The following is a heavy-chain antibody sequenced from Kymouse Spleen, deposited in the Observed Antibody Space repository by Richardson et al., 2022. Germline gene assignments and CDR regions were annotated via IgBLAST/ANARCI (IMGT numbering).Heavy chain of an antibody. CDR1: GGSFSGYY. CDR2: INHSGST. D-gene: IGHD4-17*01. V-gene: IGHV4-34*01. J-gene: IGHJ6*02. CDR3: ARREDYGDLRTNYYGMDV. Sequence: QVQLQQWGAGLLKPSETLSLTCAVYGGSFSGYYWSWIRQPPGKGLEWIGEINHSGSTNYNPSLKSRVTISVDTSKNQFSLKLSSVTAADTAVYYCARREDYGDLRTNYYGMDVWGQGTTVTVSS.